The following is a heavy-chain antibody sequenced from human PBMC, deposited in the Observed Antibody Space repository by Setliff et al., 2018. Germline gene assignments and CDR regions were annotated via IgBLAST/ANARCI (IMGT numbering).Heavy chain of an antibody. D-gene: IGHD3-10*01. V-gene: IGHV3-7*01. J-gene: IGHJ4*02. Sequence: GGSLRLSCTASGFSYSNCWVSWVRQAPGKGLEWLASINPHASEKYYADSVKGRFTVSRDNAKNSLSLQMNNLRTEDTAVYYCFGAGTCSYWGQGTRVTVSS. CDR3: FGAGTCSY. CDR1: GFSYSNCW. CDR2: INPHASEK.